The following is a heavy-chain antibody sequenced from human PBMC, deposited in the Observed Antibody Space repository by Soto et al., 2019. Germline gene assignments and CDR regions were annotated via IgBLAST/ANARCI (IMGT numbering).Heavy chain of an antibody. J-gene: IGHJ6*04. CDR3: ARGPGVRGATSYGMDG. CDR2: INPNSGDT. Sequence: EDSLQVSCTSSGGTFSSYAISWVRQAPGQGLEWMGWINPNSGDTNYAPKFQGRVTMTTDTSISTAYMELSRLRSDDTAVCYCARGPGVRGATSYGMDGWGKGTTVTVPQ. CDR1: GGTFSSYA. V-gene: IGHV1-2*02. D-gene: IGHD3-10*01.